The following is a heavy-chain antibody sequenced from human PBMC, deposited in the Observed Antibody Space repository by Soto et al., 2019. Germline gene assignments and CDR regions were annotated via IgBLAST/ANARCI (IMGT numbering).Heavy chain of an antibody. J-gene: IGHJ3*01. CDR3: AKNQDWNRPDPGAFDV. CDR2: LSGSGNQI. CDR1: GFTFDDYA. D-gene: IGHD1-1*01. Sequence: EVQLSQSGGGLVRPGGSLRLSCAGSGFTFDDYAINWVRQAPGKGLEWVSGLSGSGNQIDYTDSVEGRFIISREDSKNTGFLQMNGLSAEDTAVYFCAKNQDWNRPDPGAFDVWGQGTTVTVTS. V-gene: IGHV3-23*01.